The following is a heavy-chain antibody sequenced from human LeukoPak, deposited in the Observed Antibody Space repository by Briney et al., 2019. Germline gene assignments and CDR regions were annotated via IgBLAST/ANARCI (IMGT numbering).Heavy chain of an antibody. CDR2: INSNSGGT. V-gene: IGHV1-2*02. D-gene: IGHD3-10*01. Sequence: ASVKVSCKASGYTFTGYYMHWVRQAPGQGLEWMGWINSNSGGTNYAQKFQGRVTVTRDTSISTAYMELSRLRSDDTAVYYCARGVPGRGFGEFEFDYWGQGTLVTVSS. CDR1: GYTFTGYY. J-gene: IGHJ4*02. CDR3: ARGVPGRGFGEFEFDY.